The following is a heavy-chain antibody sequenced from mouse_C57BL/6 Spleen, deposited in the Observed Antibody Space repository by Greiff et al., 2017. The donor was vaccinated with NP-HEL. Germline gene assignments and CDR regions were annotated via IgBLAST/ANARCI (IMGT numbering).Heavy chain of an antibody. J-gene: IGHJ3*01. Sequence: QVQLQQPGAELVKPGASVKLSCKASGYTFTSYWMQWVKQRPGQGLEWIGEIDPSDSYTNYNQKFKGKATLTVDTSSSTAYMQLSSLTSEDSAVYYCASGIHYDYDGAWFAYWGQGTLVTVSA. CDR2: IDPSDSYT. CDR1: GYTFTSYW. V-gene: IGHV1-50*01. CDR3: ASGIHYDYDGAWFAY. D-gene: IGHD2-4*01.